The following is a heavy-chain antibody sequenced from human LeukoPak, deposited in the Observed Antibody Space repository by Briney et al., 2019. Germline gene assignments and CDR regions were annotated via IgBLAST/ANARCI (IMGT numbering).Heavy chain of an antibody. CDR1: GFTFRTYW. V-gene: IGHV3-74*01. D-gene: IGHD3-10*01. J-gene: IGHJ4*02. CDR2: INSDGSTT. Sequence: GGSLRLSCAASGFTFRTYWMHWVRQTPGQGLAWVSRINSDGSTTNYADSVKGRFTVSRDNAQNTLYLQMSSLRAEDTAVYYCARAGNYYFEYWDQGALVTVSS. CDR3: ARAGNYYFEY.